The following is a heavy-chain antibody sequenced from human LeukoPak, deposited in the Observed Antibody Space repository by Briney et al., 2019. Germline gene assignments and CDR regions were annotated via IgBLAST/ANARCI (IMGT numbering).Heavy chain of an antibody. CDR2: ISGSGGST. V-gene: IGHV3-23*01. J-gene: IGHJ4*02. CDR3: TKSPHPYYYDSSGYYRLHFDY. CDR1: GFTFSSYV. Sequence: HPGGSLRLSCAASGFTFSSYVMSWVRRAPGKGLEWVSGISGSGGSTHYADSVRGRFTISRDNSKNTLYLQMNSLRAEDTAVYYCTKSPHPYYYDSSGYYRLHFDYWGQGTLVTVFS. D-gene: IGHD3-22*01.